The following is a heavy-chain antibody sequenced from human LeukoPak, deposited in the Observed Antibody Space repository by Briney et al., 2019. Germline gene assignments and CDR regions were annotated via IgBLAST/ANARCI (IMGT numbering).Heavy chain of an antibody. J-gene: IGHJ4*02. CDR1: GRSLSGYY. D-gene: IGHD6-19*01. Sequence: NPSETLSLTCAVYGRSLSGYYWSWIRQPPGKGLEWIGEINHSGSTNYNPSLKSRVTISVDTSKNQFSLKLSSVTAADTAVYYCARGKWLVRLGYWGQGTLVTVSS. V-gene: IGHV4-34*01. CDR2: INHSGST. CDR3: ARGKWLVRLGY.